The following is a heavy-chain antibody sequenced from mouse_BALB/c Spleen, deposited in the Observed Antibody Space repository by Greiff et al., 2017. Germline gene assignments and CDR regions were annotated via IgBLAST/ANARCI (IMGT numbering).Heavy chain of an antibody. CDR2: ISSGGST. D-gene: IGHD2-14*01. CDR3: ARGPYYRYDDGYYFDY. V-gene: IGHV5-6-5*01. CDR1: GFTFSSYA. Sequence: EVKLVESGGGLVKPGGSLKLSCAASGFTFSSYAMSWVRQTPEKRLEWVASISSGGSTYYPDSVKGRFTISRDNARNILYLQMSSLRSEDTAMYYCARGPYYRYDDGYYFDYWGQGTTLTVSS. J-gene: IGHJ2*01.